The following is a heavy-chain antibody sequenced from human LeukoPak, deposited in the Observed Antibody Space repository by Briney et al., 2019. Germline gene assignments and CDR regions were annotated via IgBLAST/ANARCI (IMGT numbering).Heavy chain of an antibody. Sequence: SETLSLTCTVSGGSITSGDYYWSWIRQPPGKGLEWIGYIYYSGSTYYNPSLKSRVTISLDTSKNQFSLKLSSVTAADTAVYYCARDTAGWGSGAFDIWGQGTMVTVSS. J-gene: IGHJ3*02. D-gene: IGHD7-27*01. CDR2: IYYSGST. CDR1: GGSITSGDYY. CDR3: ARDTAGWGSGAFDI. V-gene: IGHV4-30-4*01.